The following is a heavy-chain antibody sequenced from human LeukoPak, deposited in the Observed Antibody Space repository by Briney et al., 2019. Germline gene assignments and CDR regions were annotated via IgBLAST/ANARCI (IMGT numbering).Heavy chain of an antibody. CDR3: ARHLHPPYYYDSSGYYLDY. J-gene: IGHJ4*02. Sequence: PGASLQISCEGAGSIFTSYWIGGGRQLPGKGLEWMGIIYPGESDTSYSSCCQGQLTISADKSISTPYLQWSSLKASDTAMYYCARHLHPPYYYDSSGYYLDYWGQGTLVTVSS. V-gene: IGHV5-51*01. D-gene: IGHD3-22*01. CDR1: GSIFTSYW. CDR2: IYPGESDT.